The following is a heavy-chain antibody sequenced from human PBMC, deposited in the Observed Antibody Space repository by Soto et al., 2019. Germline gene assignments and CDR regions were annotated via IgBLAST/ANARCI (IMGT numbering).Heavy chain of an antibody. CDR1: GFSVSLNY. V-gene: IGHV3-66*01. CDR3: ARAGVGRAVPQYYYALDV. D-gene: IGHD2-15*01. J-gene: IGHJ6*02. Sequence: EVQLVESGGALVQPGGSLRLSCAASGFSVSLNYMAWVRQAPGKGLEWVSVIYSGGTTFYADSVKGRFTISRDSSRNTXXLQMVSLSADDTAVYYGARAGVGRAVPQYYYALDVWGQGTPVAVYS. CDR2: IYSGGTT.